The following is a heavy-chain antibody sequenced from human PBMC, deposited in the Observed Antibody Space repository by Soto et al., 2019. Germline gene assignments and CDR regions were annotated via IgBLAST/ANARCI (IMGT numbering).Heavy chain of an antibody. D-gene: IGHD4-17*01. CDR2: ISYDGSNK. Sequence: QVQLVESGGGVVQPGRSLRLSCAASGFTFSSYGMHWVRQAPGKGLEWVAVISYDGSNKYYADSVKGRFTISRDNSKNTLYLQMNSLRAEDTALYYCAKDPDGDLGAEDYCDYWGQGTLVTVSS. J-gene: IGHJ4*02. CDR1: GFTFSSYG. CDR3: AKDPDGDLGAEDYCDY. V-gene: IGHV3-30*18.